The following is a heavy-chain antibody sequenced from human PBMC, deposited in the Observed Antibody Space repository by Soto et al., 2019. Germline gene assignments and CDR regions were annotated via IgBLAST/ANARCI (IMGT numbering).Heavy chain of an antibody. Sequence: TGGSLRLSCAASGFTFSSYGMHWVRQAPGKGLEWVAVIWYDGSNKYYADSVKGRFTISRDNSKNTLYLQMNSLRAEDTAVYYCARDYDDYYSYYMDVWGKGTTVTLSS. J-gene: IGHJ6*03. CDR3: ARDYDDYYSYYMDV. V-gene: IGHV3-33*01. CDR1: GFTFSSYG. D-gene: IGHD3-16*01. CDR2: IWYDGSNK.